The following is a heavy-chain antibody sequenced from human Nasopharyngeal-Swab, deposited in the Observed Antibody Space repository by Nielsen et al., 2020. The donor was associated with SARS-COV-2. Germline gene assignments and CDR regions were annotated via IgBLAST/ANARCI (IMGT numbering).Heavy chain of an antibody. CDR3: ARVGEGYFDY. CDR1: GDSISSTSYY. D-gene: IGHD2-21*01. J-gene: IGHJ4*02. V-gene: IGHV4-39*07. Sequence: SETLSLTCTVSGDSISSTSYYWGWIRQPPGKGLEWIGGDYYTGSTYYNPSLKSRVTISVDKSKNQFSLKLSSVTAADTAVYYCARVGEGYFDYWGQGTLVTVSS. CDR2: DYYTGST.